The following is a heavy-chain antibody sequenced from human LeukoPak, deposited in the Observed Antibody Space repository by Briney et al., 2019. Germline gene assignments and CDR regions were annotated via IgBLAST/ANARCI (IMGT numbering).Heavy chain of an antibody. D-gene: IGHD4-17*01. Sequence: SETLSLTCAVSADSFSSHYWTWIRQPPGKGLEWIGYISYIGSTNYNPSLKSRVTISIDTSKNQFSLKLSSVTAADTAVYYCARDLVTVTKGFDIWGKGTTVTVSS. CDR3: ARDLVTVTKGFDI. CDR2: ISYIGST. J-gene: IGHJ6*04. V-gene: IGHV4-59*11. CDR1: ADSFSSHY.